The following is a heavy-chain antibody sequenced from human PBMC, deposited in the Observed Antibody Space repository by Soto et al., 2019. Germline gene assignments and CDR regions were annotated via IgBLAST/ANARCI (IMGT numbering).Heavy chain of an antibody. CDR1: GGSISGHY. J-gene: IGHJ4*02. CDR2: INHSGRT. V-gene: IGHV4-34*01. CDR3: ARDGGWRDRNNLFSSFDY. Sequence: SETLSLTCAVYGGSISGHYWNWIRQPPGKGLEWIGEINHSGRTNYNPSLKSRVTISVDTSKNQFSLNLGSVTAADTPVYFCARDGGWRDRNNLFSSFDYWGQGILVTVSS. D-gene: IGHD1-20*01.